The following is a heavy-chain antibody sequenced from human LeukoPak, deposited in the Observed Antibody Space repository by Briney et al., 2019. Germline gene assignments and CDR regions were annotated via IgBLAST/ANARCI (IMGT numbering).Heavy chain of an antibody. V-gene: IGHV3-53*05. D-gene: IGHD3-22*01. Sequence: PGGSLRLSCAASGFTVSSNYMSWVRQAPGKGLEWVSGIYSGGSTYYADSVKGRFTISRDNSKNTLYLQMNSLRAEDTAVYYCARDVYDSSLYGMDVWGQGTTVTVSS. J-gene: IGHJ6*02. CDR3: ARDVYDSSLYGMDV. CDR1: GFTVSSNY. CDR2: IYSGGST.